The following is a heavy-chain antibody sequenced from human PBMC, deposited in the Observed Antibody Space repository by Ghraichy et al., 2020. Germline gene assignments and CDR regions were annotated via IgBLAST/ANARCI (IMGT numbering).Heavy chain of an antibody. CDR1: GFTFSSYA. D-gene: IGHD1-26*01. Sequence: GESLNISCAASGFTFSSYAMSWVRQAPGKGLEWVSAISGSGGSTYYADSVKGRFTISRDNSKNTLYLQMNSLRAEDTAVYYCAKDWLIVGARVGYFDYWGQGTLVTVSS. V-gene: IGHV3-23*01. CDR2: ISGSGGST. CDR3: AKDWLIVGARVGYFDY. J-gene: IGHJ4*02.